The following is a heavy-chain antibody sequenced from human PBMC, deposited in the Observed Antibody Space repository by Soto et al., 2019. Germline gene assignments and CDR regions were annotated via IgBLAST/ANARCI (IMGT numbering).Heavy chain of an antibody. J-gene: IGHJ4*02. Sequence: GGSLRLSCAASGFSLSTYTMNWVRQAPGKGLEWLSGIFGSSGKTFYADSVKGRFTISKDNSKNMLFLQMDSLTAEDTAVYYCAKDRQPDGIWTLDYWGQGTLVTVSS. CDR1: GFSLSTYT. CDR2: IFGSSGKT. D-gene: IGHD3-9*01. CDR3: AKDRQPDGIWTLDY. V-gene: IGHV3-23*01.